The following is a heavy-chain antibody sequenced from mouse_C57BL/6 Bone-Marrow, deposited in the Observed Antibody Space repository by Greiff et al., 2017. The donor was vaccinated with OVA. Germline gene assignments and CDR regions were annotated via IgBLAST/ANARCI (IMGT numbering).Heavy chain of an antibody. Sequence: QVQLQQPGAELVMPGASVKLSCKASGYTFTSYWMHWVKQRPGQGLEWIGEIDPSDSYTNYNHKFKGKSTLTVDKSSSTAYMQLSSLTSEDSAVYYCARGGYYVAYWGQGTLVTVSA. J-gene: IGHJ3*01. V-gene: IGHV1-69*01. D-gene: IGHD2-3*01. CDR3: ARGGYYVAY. CDR1: GYTFTSYW. CDR2: IDPSDSYT.